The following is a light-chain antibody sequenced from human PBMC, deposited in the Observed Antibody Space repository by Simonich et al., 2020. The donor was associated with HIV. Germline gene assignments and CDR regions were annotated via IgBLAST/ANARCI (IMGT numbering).Light chain of an antibody. V-gene: IGLV1-47*01. CDR1: SSNIGRNY. CDR3: ATWDYSLSGVV. CDR2: RNN. J-gene: IGLJ3*02. Sequence: QSVLTKPPSASGTPGQRVTISCSGNSSNIGRNYVYWYHELPGTAPKLLIYRNNQRPSVVLARVSGAKSGNSASLDISGLRSEDEADYYCATWDYSLSGVVFGGGTKLTVL.